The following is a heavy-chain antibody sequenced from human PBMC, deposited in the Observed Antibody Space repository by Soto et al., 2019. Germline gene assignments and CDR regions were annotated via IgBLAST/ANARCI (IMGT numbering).Heavy chain of an antibody. Sequence: SETLSLTCAVYGGSFSGYYWSWIRQPPGKGLEWIGEINHSGSTNYNPSLKSRVTISVDTSKNQFSLKLSSVTAADTAVYYCARGWYAGSFDYWGQGTLVTVYS. CDR3: ARGWYAGSFDY. V-gene: IGHV4-34*01. J-gene: IGHJ4*02. CDR1: GGSFSGYY. D-gene: IGHD6-13*01. CDR2: INHSGST.